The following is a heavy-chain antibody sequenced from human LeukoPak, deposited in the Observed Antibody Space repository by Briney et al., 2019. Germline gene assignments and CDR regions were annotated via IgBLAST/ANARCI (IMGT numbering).Heavy chain of an antibody. D-gene: IGHD6-6*01. CDR1: GGSISTYY. Sequence: SETLSLTCTVSGGSISTYYWNWIRQPPGKGLEWIGYIYHSGSTNYNPSLQSRVTISVDTSKNQFSLNLNSVTAADTAVFYCARGGAARLHFQNWGQGTLVTVSS. CDR2: IYHSGST. J-gene: IGHJ1*01. V-gene: IGHV4-59*01. CDR3: ARGGAARLHFQN.